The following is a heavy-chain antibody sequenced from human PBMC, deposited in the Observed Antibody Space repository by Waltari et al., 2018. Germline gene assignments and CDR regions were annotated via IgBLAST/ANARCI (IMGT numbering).Heavy chain of an antibody. D-gene: IGHD6-13*01. J-gene: IGHJ6*03. CDR3: ARSYSRYYYYMDV. CDR1: GGSLSSYY. V-gene: IGHV4-59*08. Sequence: QVQLQESGPGLVKPSETLSLTCTVSGGSLSSYYWSWIRQPPGKGLEWIGYIYYSGSTNYNPSLKSRVTISVDTSKNQFSLKLSSVTAADTAVYYCARSYSRYYYYMDVWGKGTTVTISS. CDR2: IYYSGST.